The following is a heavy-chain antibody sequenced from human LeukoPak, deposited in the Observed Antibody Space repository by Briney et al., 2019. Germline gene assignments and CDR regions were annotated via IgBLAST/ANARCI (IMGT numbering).Heavy chain of an antibody. D-gene: IGHD4-23*01. CDR3: AGGGGNFIS. Sequence: PGGSLRLSCAASGFTFSYWMSWVRQAPGKGLEWVASIKQDGSDKYYVDSVRGRFTISRDNAKNSLYLQMNSLRAEDTAVYYCAGGGGNFISWGQGTLVTVSS. V-gene: IGHV3-7*01. CDR2: IKQDGSDK. J-gene: IGHJ5*02. CDR1: GFTFSYW.